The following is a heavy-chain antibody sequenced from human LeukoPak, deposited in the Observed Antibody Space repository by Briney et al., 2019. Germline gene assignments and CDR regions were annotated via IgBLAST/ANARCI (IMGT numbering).Heavy chain of an antibody. CDR1: GFTFSSYW. V-gene: IGHV3-74*01. Sequence: GGSLRLSCAASGFTFSSYWMHWVRQAPGKGPVWVARTNRDGSSTAYADSVKGRFTISKDNAKNTLYLLMNSLRAGDTAVYCCARDSVEWYIFDYWGQGTLVTVSS. CDR3: ARDSVEWYIFDY. D-gene: IGHD3-3*01. J-gene: IGHJ4*02. CDR2: TNRDGSST.